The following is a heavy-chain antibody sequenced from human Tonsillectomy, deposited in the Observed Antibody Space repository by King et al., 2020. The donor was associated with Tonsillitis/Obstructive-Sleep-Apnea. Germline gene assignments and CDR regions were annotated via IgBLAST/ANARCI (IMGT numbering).Heavy chain of an antibody. Sequence: VQLVESGGGLVKPGGSLRLVCAASGFTFSDYSINWVRQAPGKGLEWVASITCSSSFISYADSLKGRFTVSRDNAKNSLYLQINNLRAEDTAVYYCARVLAARYMDVWGKGTTVTVSS. V-gene: IGHV3-21*01. CDR3: ARVLAARYMDV. D-gene: IGHD6-6*01. J-gene: IGHJ6*03. CDR2: ITCSSSFI. CDR1: GFTFSDYS.